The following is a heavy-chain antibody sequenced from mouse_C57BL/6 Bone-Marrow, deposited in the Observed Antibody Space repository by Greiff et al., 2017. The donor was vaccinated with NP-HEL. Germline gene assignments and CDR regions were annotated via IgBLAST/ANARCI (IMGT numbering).Heavy chain of an antibody. CDR2: INYDGSSP. D-gene: IGHD2-4*01. V-gene: IGHV5-16*01. CDR1: GFTFSDYY. Sequence: EVQLVESEGGLVQPGSSMKLSCTASGFTFSDYYMAWVRQVPEKGLEWVANINYDGSSPYYLDSLKSRFIISRDIAKNILYLQMRSRKSEDTATYYCAREGGLRRRTYAMDYWGQGTSVTVAS. CDR3: AREGGLRRRTYAMDY. J-gene: IGHJ4*01.